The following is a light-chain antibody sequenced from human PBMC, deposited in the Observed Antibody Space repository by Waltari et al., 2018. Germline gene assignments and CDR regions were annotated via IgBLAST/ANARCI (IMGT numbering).Light chain of an antibody. V-gene: IGLV3-21*03. CDR1: NIGSKS. Sequence: SYVLTQPPSVSVAPGKTARITCGGNNIGSKSVHWYQQKPGPAPVLVVYDDSDRPSGRPERFSGSNSGNTAPLTISRVEAGDEADYYCQVWDSSSDHVVFGGGTKLTVL. CDR2: DDS. CDR3: QVWDSSSDHVV. J-gene: IGLJ2*01.